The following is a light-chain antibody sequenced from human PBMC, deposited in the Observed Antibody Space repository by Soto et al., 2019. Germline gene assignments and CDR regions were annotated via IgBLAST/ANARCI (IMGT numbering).Light chain of an antibody. J-gene: IGKJ1*01. Sequence: DIQMTQSPSSLSASVGDRVTIICRASQSVSTRLAWYQQKPGKAPKVLIYDASSWAGGVPSRFTGSGSGTEFTLTINSLQPDDFATYYCQHYNSYSEAFGQGTKVGI. CDR1: QSVSTR. CDR3: QHYNSYSEA. V-gene: IGKV1-5*02. CDR2: DAS.